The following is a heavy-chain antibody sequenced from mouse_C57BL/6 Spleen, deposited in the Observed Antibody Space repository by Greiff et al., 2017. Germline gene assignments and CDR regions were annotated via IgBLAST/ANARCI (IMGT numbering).Heavy chain of an antibody. CDR1: GYTFTSYW. Sequence: EVQLQQSGTVLARPGASVKMSCKTSGYTFTSYWMHWVKQRPGQGLEWIGAIYPGNSDTSYNQKFKGKAKLTAVTSASTAYMELSSLTNEDSAVYYCTRSRGDWGAMDYWGQGTSVTVSS. D-gene: IGHD4-1*01. V-gene: IGHV1-5*01. CDR2: IYPGNSDT. CDR3: TRSRGDWGAMDY. J-gene: IGHJ4*01.